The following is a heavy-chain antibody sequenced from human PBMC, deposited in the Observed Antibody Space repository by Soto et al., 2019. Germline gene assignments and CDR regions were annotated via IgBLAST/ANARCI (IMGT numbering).Heavy chain of an antibody. D-gene: IGHD3-10*01. CDR2: ISYDGSNK. J-gene: IGHJ6*02. Sequence: QPGGSLRLSCAASGFTFSSYGMHWVRQAPGKGLEWVAVISYDGSNKYYADSVKGRFTISRDNSKNTLYLQMNSLRAEDTAVYYCAKSTMGLSYYGMDVWGQGTTVTVSS. V-gene: IGHV3-30*18. CDR1: GFTFSSYG. CDR3: AKSTMGLSYYGMDV.